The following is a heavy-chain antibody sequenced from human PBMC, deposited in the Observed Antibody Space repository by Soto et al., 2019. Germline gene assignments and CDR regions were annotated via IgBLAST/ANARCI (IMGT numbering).Heavy chain of an antibody. CDR1: GDSVSSNSAT. CDR3: ARLRGESWFDF. V-gene: IGHV6-1*01. Sequence: SQSLSLTCAISGDSVSSNSATWDCIRPSLSRVLECLGRTYYRSRWFNDYAGSVKGRISINPDTSNNQFSLQLTSLSPDDTAVYYCARLRGESWFDFWGQGTRVTVSS. J-gene: IGHJ5*01. CDR2: TYYRSRWFN.